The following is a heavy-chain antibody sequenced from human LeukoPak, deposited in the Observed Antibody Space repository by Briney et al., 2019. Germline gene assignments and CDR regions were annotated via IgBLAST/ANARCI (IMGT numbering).Heavy chain of an antibody. CDR1: GDSISSYY. CDR2: LSYSGST. D-gene: IGHD3-16*01. Sequence: SETLSLTCTVSGDSISSYYWSWIRQPPGKGLEWIGYLSYSGSTNYNPSLKSRVTISVDTSKNQFSLKVSSVTAADTAVYYCAREGGGFDYWGQGTLVTVSS. J-gene: IGHJ4*02. V-gene: IGHV4-59*12. CDR3: AREGGGFDY.